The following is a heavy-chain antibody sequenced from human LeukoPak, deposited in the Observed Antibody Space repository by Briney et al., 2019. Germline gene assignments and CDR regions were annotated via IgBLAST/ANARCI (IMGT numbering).Heavy chain of an antibody. CDR2: ITATSSST. J-gene: IGHJ4*02. CDR1: GFTVSSNY. Sequence: GGSLRLSCAASGFTVSSNYMSWVRQAPGKGLEWVSAITATSSSTHDADSVQGRFTISRDNSKNTLYLQMNSLRPEDTAIYYCAKLFESGTYNNFFHYWGQGTLVTVFS. CDR3: AKLFESGTYNNFFHY. V-gene: IGHV3-23*01. D-gene: IGHD3-10*01.